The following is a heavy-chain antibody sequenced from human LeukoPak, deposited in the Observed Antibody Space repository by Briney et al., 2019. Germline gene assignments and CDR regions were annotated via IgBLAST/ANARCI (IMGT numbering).Heavy chain of an antibody. D-gene: IGHD3-10*01. Sequence: ASVKVSCKASGYTFTGYYMHWVRQAPGQGLEWMGWINPNSGGTNYAQKFQGRVTMTRDTSISTACMELSRLRSDDTAVYYCARTRGPFEGGDFDYWGQGTLVTVSS. CDR2: INPNSGGT. CDR1: GYTFTGYY. J-gene: IGHJ4*02. CDR3: ARTRGPFEGGDFDY. V-gene: IGHV1-2*02.